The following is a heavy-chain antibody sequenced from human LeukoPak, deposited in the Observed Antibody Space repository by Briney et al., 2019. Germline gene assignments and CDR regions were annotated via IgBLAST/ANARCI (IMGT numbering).Heavy chain of an antibody. V-gene: IGHV3-21*04. J-gene: IGHJ4*02. CDR1: GFTFSSYS. CDR2: ISSSSSYI. Sequence: GGSLRLSCAASGFTFSSYSMNWVRQAPGKGLEWVSSISSSSSYIYYADSVKGRFTISRDNSKNTLYLQMNSLRAEDTAIYYCAKGRPHAYWGQGTLVTVSP. CDR3: AKGRPHAY.